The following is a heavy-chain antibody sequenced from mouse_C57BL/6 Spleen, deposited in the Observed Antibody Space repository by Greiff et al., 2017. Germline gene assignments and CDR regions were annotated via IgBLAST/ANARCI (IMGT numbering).Heavy chain of an antibody. V-gene: IGHV1-72*01. CDR1: GYTFTSYW. CDR2: IDPNSGGT. Sequence: VQLQQPGAELVKPGASVKLSCKASGYTFTSYWMHWVKQRPGRGLEWIGRIDPNSGGTKYNEKFKSKATLTVDKPSSTAYMQLSSLTSEDSAVYYCAREGKFITTVVATGDYAMDYWGQGTSVTVSS. CDR3: AREGKFITTVVATGDYAMDY. J-gene: IGHJ4*01. D-gene: IGHD1-1*01.